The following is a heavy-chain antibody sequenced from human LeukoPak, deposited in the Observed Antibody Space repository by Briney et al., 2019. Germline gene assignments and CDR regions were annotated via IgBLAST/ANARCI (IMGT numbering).Heavy chain of an antibody. Sequence: ASVKVSCKASGYTFTSYYMHWVRQAPGQGLEWMGWISAYSGNTDYAQKLQGRVTMTIDTSTSTAYMEMRSLRSDDTAVYYCARERKDDYVWGSYRSFIDYWGQGTLVTVSS. V-gene: IGHV1-18*04. CDR1: GYTFTSYY. CDR2: ISAYSGNT. J-gene: IGHJ4*02. D-gene: IGHD3-16*02. CDR3: ARERKDDYVWGSYRSFIDY.